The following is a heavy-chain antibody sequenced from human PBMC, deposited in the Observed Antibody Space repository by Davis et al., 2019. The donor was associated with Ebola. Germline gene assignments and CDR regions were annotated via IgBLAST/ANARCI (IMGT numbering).Heavy chain of an antibody. CDR1: GGSSSGYY. Sequence: SETLSLTCAVYGGSSSGYYWSWIRQPPGKGLEWIGEINHSGSTNYNPSLKSRVTISVDTSKNQFSLKLSSVTAADTAVYYCARNTLYDFWSGYYKGWFDPWGQGTLVTVSS. V-gene: IGHV4-34*01. CDR2: INHSGST. CDR3: ARNTLYDFWSGYYKGWFDP. D-gene: IGHD3-3*01. J-gene: IGHJ5*02.